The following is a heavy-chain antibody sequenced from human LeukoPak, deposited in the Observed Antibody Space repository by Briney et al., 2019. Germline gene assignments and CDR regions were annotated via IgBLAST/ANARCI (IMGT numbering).Heavy chain of an antibody. D-gene: IGHD1-26*01. CDR3: ARDSGTYHTLNS. CDR1: GYSISSGSY. J-gene: IGHJ5*02. Sequence: SETLSLTCAVSGYSISSGSYWGWIRQAPGKGLEWIASMFHSGSTYYNPSLKTRVAISVDTSKNQFSLKLTSVTAADTAIYYCARDSGTYHTLNSWGQGTLVTVSS. CDR2: MFHSGST. V-gene: IGHV4-38-2*02.